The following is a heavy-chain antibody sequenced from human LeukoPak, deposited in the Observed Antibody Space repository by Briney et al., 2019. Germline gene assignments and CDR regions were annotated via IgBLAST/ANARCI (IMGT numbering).Heavy chain of an antibody. J-gene: IGHJ3*02. CDR1: GGSISSGGYS. Sequence: SETLSLTCAVSGGSISSGGYSWSWIRQPPGKGLEWIGYIYHSGSTYYNPSLKSRVTISVDTSKNQFSLKLSSVTAADTAVYYCARHGYSSSWFDAFDIWGQGTKVTVSS. CDR2: IYHSGST. CDR3: ARHGYSSSWFDAFDI. V-gene: IGHV4-30-2*03. D-gene: IGHD6-13*01.